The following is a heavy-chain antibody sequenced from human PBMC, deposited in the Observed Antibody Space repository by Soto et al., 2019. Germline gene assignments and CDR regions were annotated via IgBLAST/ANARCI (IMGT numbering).Heavy chain of an antibody. J-gene: IGHJ5*02. Sequence: QVQLVQSGAEVKKPGSSVKVSCKASGGTFSSYTISWVRQAPGQGLEWMGRIIPILGIANYAQKFQGRVTITANKPPSTAYMELSSLRSEDTAVYYCAGAVWVTTTEGDNWFDPWGQGTLVTVSS. V-gene: IGHV1-69*02. CDR2: IIPILGIA. CDR1: GGTFSSYT. CDR3: AGAVWVTTTEGDNWFDP. D-gene: IGHD4-17*01.